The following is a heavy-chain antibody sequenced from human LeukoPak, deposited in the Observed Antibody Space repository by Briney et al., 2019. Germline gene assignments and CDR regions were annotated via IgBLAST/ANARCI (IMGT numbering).Heavy chain of an antibody. CDR2: IYYSGST. Sequence: SQTRSLTCTVSGGSISSGDYYWSWIRQPPGKGLEWIGYIYYSGSTYYNPSLKSRVTISVDTSKNQFSLKLSSVTAADTAVYYCAREARYYYDSSGYPLWGQGTLVTVSS. V-gene: IGHV4-30-4*01. J-gene: IGHJ4*02. CDR1: GGSISSGDYY. D-gene: IGHD3-22*01. CDR3: AREARYYYDSSGYPL.